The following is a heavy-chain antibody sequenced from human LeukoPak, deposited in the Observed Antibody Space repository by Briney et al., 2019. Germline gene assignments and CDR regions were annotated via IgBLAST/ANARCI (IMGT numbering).Heavy chain of an antibody. J-gene: IGHJ5*02. CDR2: IIPIPGIA. V-gene: IGHV1-69*04. Sequence: SVKVSCKASGGTFSSYAISWVRQAPGQGLEWMGRIIPIPGIANYAQKFQGRVTITADKSTSTAYMELSSLRSEDTAVYYCAREHNWNYNWFDPWGQGTLDTVSS. CDR3: AREHNWNYNWFDP. CDR1: GGTFSSYA. D-gene: IGHD1-7*01.